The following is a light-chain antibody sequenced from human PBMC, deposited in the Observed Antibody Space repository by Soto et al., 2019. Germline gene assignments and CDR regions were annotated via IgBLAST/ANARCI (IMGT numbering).Light chain of an antibody. CDR3: QQYGSSLGFT. J-gene: IGKJ3*01. CDR1: QSVSSSY. V-gene: IGKV3-20*01. Sequence: EIVLTQSPGTLSLFPGERATLSCRASQSVSSSYLAWYQQKPGQAPRLLIYGTSNRATGIPDRFSGSGSGTDFTLTISRLEPEDFAVYYCQQYGSSLGFTFGPGTKVDIK. CDR2: GTS.